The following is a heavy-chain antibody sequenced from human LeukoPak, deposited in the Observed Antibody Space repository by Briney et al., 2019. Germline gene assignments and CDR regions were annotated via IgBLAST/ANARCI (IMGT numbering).Heavy chain of an antibody. Sequence: GGSLRLSCAASGFTFSSYWMSWVRQAPGKGLEWVANIKQDGSEKYYVDSVKGRFTISRDNAKNSLYLQMNSLRADDTAVYYCAREVVVNYAFWSGYPEGAYWGQGTLVTVSS. D-gene: IGHD3-3*01. J-gene: IGHJ4*02. CDR1: GFTFSSYW. CDR2: IKQDGSEK. V-gene: IGHV3-7*01. CDR3: AREVVVNYAFWSGYPEGAY.